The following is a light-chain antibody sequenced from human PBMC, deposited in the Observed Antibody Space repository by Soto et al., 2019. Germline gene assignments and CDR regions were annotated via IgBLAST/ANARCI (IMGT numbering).Light chain of an antibody. CDR2: EVN. J-gene: IGLJ1*01. CDR3: SSYTSSSSHYV. V-gene: IGLV2-14*01. Sequence: QSALTQPASVSESPGRSITIYCTGTSSDVGGYKYVSWYQQHPDKAPKLMIYEVNTRPSGVSHRFSGSKSGNTASLTISGHQAEDEADYYCSSYTSSSSHYVFGTGTKVTVL. CDR1: SSDVGGYKY.